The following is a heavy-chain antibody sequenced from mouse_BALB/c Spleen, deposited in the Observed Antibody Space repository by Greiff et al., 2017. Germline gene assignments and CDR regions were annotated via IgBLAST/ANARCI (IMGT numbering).Heavy chain of an antibody. CDR2: IYPGDGDT. V-gene: IGHV1-80*01. CDR1: GYAFSSYW. Sequence: QVQLQQSGAELVRPGSSVKISCKASGYAFSSYWMNWVKQRPGQGLEWIGQIYPGDGDTNYNGKFKGKATLTADKSSSTAYMQLSSLTSEDSAVYFCARRGGSDYHYAMDYWGQGTSVTVSS. CDR3: ARRGGSDYHYAMDY. D-gene: IGHD2-4*01. J-gene: IGHJ4*01.